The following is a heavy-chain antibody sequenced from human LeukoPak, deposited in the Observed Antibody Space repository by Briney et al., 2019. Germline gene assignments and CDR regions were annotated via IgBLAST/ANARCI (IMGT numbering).Heavy chain of an antibody. J-gene: IGHJ4*02. V-gene: IGHV1-18*04. CDR1: SYTFINYG. Sequence: ASVKVSCKASSYTFINYGISWVRQAPGLGLEWMGWTSYNGNTNYAQKFQDRVTMTTDTSTATAYMELRSLESDDTGVYYCARDSGSGWQALGYWGQGTLVSVSS. CDR2: TSYNGNT. D-gene: IGHD1-26*01. CDR3: ARDSGSGWQALGY.